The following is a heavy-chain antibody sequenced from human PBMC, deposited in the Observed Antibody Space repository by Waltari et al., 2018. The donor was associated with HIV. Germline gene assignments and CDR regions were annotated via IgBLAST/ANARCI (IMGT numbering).Heavy chain of an antibody. CDR1: GFTFSSYA. J-gene: IGHJ4*02. CDR2: IRCSGGRT. Sequence: EVQLLESGGGLVQHGGSLRLSCAASGFTFSSYAMSWVRQAPGKGREGGSAIRCSGGRTYYADSVKCRFTTSRDNSKNTLYLQMNSLRAEDTAVYYCAKEWSSSSLWGQGTLVTVSS. CDR3: AKEWSSSSL. D-gene: IGHD6-6*01. V-gene: IGHV3-23*01.